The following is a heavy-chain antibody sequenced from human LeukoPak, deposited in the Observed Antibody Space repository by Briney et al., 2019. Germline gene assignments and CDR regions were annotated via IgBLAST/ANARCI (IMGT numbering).Heavy chain of an antibody. Sequence: SETLSLTCTVSGGSIEPNFWNWIRQSPGKGLEWIGNIYYNGYTNYSPSLKGRVTISVDTSKNQFSLKLTSVTAADTAVYFCVRDRCSSSSCYGGEVGSFDFWGQGTLVTVSS. CDR3: VRDRCSSSSCYGGEVGSFDF. J-gene: IGHJ4*02. V-gene: IGHV4-59*01. CDR2: IYYNGYT. CDR1: GGSIEPNF. D-gene: IGHD2-2*01.